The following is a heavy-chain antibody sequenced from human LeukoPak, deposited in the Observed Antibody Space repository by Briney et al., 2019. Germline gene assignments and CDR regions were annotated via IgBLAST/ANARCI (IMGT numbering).Heavy chain of an antibody. J-gene: IGHJ6*02. V-gene: IGHV4-34*01. Sequence: SETLSLTCAVYGGSFSGYYWSWIRQPPGKGLEWIGEINHSGSTNYNPSLESRVTISVDTSKNQFSLKLSSVTAADTAVYYCARDLPSGYSSSWYLSSYYYGIDVWGQGTTVTVSS. CDR1: GGSFSGYY. CDR2: INHSGST. CDR3: ARDLPSGYSSSWYLSSYYYGIDV. D-gene: IGHD6-13*01.